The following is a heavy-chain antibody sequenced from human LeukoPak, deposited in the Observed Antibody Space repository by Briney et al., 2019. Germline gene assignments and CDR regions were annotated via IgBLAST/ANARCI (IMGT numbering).Heavy chain of an antibody. CDR2: ISWNSGSI. CDR3: AKGAGKYWTYFDN. CDR1: GFTFDDYA. J-gene: IGHJ4*02. D-gene: IGHD1-1*01. V-gene: IGHV3-9*01. Sequence: GGSLRLSCTASGFTFDDYAMNWVRHAPGKGLEWVSGISWNSGSIDYAGSVRGRFTISRDNANNSLFLHMSSLSAEDTALYYCAKGAGKYWTYFDNWGQGTLVTVSS.